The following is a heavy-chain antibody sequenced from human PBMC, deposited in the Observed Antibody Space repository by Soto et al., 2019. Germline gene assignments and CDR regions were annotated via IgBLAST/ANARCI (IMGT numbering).Heavy chain of an antibody. J-gene: IGHJ5*02. CDR2: IIPIFGTA. V-gene: IGHV1-69*01. CDR3: ARLDNVDTAMGSDCSGGSCYFP. Sequence: QVQLVQSGAEVKKPGSSVKVSCKASGGTFSSYAISWVRQDPGQGLEWMGGIIPIFGTANYAQKFQGRVTITADESTSTAYMELSSLRSEDTAVYYCARLDNVDTAMGSDCSGGSCYFPWGQGTLVTVSS. CDR1: GGTFSSYA. D-gene: IGHD2-15*01.